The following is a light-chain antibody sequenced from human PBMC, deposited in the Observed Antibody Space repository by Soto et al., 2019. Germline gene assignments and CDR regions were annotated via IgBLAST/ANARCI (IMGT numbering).Light chain of an antibody. V-gene: IGLV2-14*03. CDR2: DVS. CDR3: MSYTRSSTYV. J-gene: IGLJ1*01. Sequence: QSVLTQPASVSGSPGQSITISCTGTSSDVGGYSFVSWYQHHPGKVPKLIIYDVSNRPSGVSNRFSGSKSGDTASLTISGLHAEDEADYYCMSYTRSSTYVFGTGTKLTVL. CDR1: SSDVGGYSF.